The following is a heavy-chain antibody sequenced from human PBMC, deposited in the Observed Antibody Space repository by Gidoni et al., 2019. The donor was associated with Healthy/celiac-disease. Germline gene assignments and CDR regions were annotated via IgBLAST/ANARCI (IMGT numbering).Heavy chain of an antibody. D-gene: IGHD2-2*01. CDR2: ISSNGGST. CDR3: VKDHDIVVVPAYYGMDV. J-gene: IGHJ6*02. CDR1: GFTFSSYA. V-gene: IGHV3-64D*06. Sequence: VQLVESGGGLVQPGGSLRLPSSASGFTFSSYAMHWVRQAPGKGLEYVSAISSNGGSTYYADSVKGRFTISRDNSKNTLYLQMSSLRAEDTAVYYCVKDHDIVVVPAYYGMDVWGQGTTVTVSS.